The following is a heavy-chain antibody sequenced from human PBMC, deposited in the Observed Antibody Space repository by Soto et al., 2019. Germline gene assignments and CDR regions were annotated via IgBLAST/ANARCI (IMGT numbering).Heavy chain of an antibody. CDR2: ISSSGSTI. Sequence: PGWSLRLSCAASGFTFSSYEMNWVRQAPGKGLEWVSYISSSGSTIYYADSVKGRFTISRDNAKNSLYLQMNSLRAEDTAVYYCAFTNWNYGVVDYWGQGTLVTVYS. CDR1: GFTFSSYE. V-gene: IGHV3-48*03. D-gene: IGHD1-7*01. CDR3: AFTNWNYGVVDY. J-gene: IGHJ4*02.